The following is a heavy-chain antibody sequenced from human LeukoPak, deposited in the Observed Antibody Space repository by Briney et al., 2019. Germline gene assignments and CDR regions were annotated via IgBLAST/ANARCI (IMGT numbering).Heavy chain of an antibody. J-gene: IGHJ4*02. CDR3: AARNYYDSSGFDY. D-gene: IGHD3-22*01. Sequence: VSGFSISSYYWXXIRQPPGRGXXWXGYIYYSGSTNYNPSLKSRVTISVDTSKNQFSLKLSSVTAADTAVYYCAARNYYDSSGFDYWGQGTLVTVSS. V-gene: IGHV4-59*08. CDR1: GFSISSYY. CDR2: IYYSGST.